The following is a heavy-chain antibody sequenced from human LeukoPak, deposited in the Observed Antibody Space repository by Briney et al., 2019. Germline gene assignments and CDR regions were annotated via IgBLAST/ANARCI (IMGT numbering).Heavy chain of an antibody. CDR3: AKDFGDWSLYAFDK. CDR2: IWYGGSKE. CDR1: GFTFSSHG. V-gene: IGHV3-30*02. D-gene: IGHD2-21*02. J-gene: IGHJ3*02. Sequence: PGGSLRLSCAASGFTFSSHGMHWVRQAPGKGLEWVAAIWYGGSKEYYADSVKGRFTISRDNSKNTLYLQMNSLGAEDTAVYYCAKDFGDWSLYAFDKWGQGTMVTVSS.